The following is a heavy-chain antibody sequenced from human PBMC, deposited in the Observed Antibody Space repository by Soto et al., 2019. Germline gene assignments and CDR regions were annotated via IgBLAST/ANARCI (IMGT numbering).Heavy chain of an antibody. CDR1: GFSFSDFG. CDR3: EKDPSTGSADF. CDR2: IHPEGTNT. J-gene: IGHJ4*02. Sequence: PGGSLRLSCVASGFSFSDFGMTWVRQSPGKGLEWVSTIHPEGTNTHYADSVRGRFTISRDNLKDTLYLEMNSLRAEDTAIYFCEKDPSTGSADFWGQGTLVTVSS. V-gene: IGHV3-23*01. D-gene: IGHD3-9*01.